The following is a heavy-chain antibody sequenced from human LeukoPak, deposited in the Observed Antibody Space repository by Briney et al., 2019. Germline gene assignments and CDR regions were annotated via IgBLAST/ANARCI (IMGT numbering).Heavy chain of an antibody. Sequence: GGSLRLSCAASGFTFSSYAMNWVRQAPGKGLEWVSYISSSSSTIYYADSVKGRFTISRDNAKNSPYLQMNSLRAEDTAVYYCAIFVVATINYYYGMDVWGQGTTVTVSS. V-gene: IGHV3-48*04. CDR2: ISSSSSTI. CDR3: AIFVVATINYYYGMDV. D-gene: IGHD5-24*01. CDR1: GFTFSSYA. J-gene: IGHJ6*02.